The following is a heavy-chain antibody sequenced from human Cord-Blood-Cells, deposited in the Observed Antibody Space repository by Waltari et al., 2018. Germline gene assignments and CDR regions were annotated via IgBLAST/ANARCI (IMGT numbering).Heavy chain of an antibody. Sequence: QVTLKESGPVLVKPTETLTLTCTVSGFSLSNARMGVSWIRQPPGKALEWLAHIFSNDEKSYSTSLKSRLTISKDTSKSQVVLTMTNMDPVDTATYYCARIPSHLTTSTYYYYGMDVWGQGTTVTVSS. CDR3: ARIPSHLTTSTYYYYGMDV. V-gene: IGHV2-26*01. CDR1: GFSLSNARMG. CDR2: IFSNDEK. D-gene: IGHD4-4*01. J-gene: IGHJ6*02.